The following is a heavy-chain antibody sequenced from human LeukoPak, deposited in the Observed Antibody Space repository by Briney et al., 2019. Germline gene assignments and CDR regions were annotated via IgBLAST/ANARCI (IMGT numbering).Heavy chain of an antibody. D-gene: IGHD6-13*01. CDR1: GYSFTSYW. J-gene: IGHJ4*02. V-gene: IGHV5-51*01. CDR3: ARQIVAAAGGFDY. Sequence: GESLKISCKGSGYSFTSYWIGWVRQMPGKGLEWMGIIYPDDSDTTYSPSFQGQVTISADKSISTAYLQWSSLKASDTAMYYCARQIVAAAGGFDYWGQGTLVTVSS. CDR2: IYPDDSDT.